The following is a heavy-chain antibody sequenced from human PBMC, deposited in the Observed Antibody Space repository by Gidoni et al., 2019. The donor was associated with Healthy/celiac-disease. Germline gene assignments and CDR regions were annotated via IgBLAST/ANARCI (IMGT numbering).Heavy chain of an antibody. D-gene: IGHD2-8*01. V-gene: IGHV3-15*01. J-gene: IGHJ6*02. CDR2: IKSKTDGGTT. CDR3: TTARYCTNGVCYGPYYYYYGMDV. Sequence: EVQLVESGGGLVKPGGSLRLSCAASGFTFSNAWMSWVRPAPGKGLEWVGRIKSKTDGGTTDYAAPVKGRFTISRDDSKNTLYLQMNSLKTEDTAVYYCTTARYCTNGVCYGPYYYYYGMDVWGQGTTVTVSS. CDR1: GFTFSNAW.